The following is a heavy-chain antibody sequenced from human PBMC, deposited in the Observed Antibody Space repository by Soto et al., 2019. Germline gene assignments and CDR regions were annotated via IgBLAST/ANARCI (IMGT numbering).Heavy chain of an antibody. D-gene: IGHD7-27*01. V-gene: IGHV3-11*06. J-gene: IGHJ4*02. CDR3: SRSLTGLLYY. CDR2: ISSSSSYT. CDR1: GFTFSDYY. Sequence: PGGSLRLSCAASGFTFSDYYMSWIRQAPGKGLEWVSYISSSSSYTNYADSVKGRFTISRDNAKNSLYLQMNSLRAEDTAVYYCSRSLTGLLYYWGPGTLVTVSS.